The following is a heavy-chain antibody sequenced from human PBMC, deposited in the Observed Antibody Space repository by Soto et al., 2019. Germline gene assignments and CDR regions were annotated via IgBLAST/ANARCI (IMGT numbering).Heavy chain of an antibody. V-gene: IGHV4-31*03. CDR1: GGSISSGGYY. D-gene: IGHD2-21*02. CDR2: IYYSGST. J-gene: IGHJ6*02. Sequence: QVQLQESGPGPVKPSQTLSLTCTVSGGSISSGGYYWSWIRQHPGKGLEWIGYIYYSGSTYYNPSLKRRVTISVDTSKNQFSLKLSSVTAADTAVYYCARVCGGDCHYGMDVWGQGTTVTVSS. CDR3: ARVCGGDCHYGMDV.